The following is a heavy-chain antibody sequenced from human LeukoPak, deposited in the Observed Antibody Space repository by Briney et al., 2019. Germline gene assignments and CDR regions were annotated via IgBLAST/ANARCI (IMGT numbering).Heavy chain of an antibody. D-gene: IGHD3-16*01. Sequence: GGSLRLSCAASEFAFSIYAMTWVRQAPGEGLEWVSSITGNGGVTSYADSVKGRFTVTRDNAKNSVYLQMNSLRAEDTAVYYCARDESLWEIPHWGQGTLVTVSS. CDR1: EFAFSIYA. CDR2: ITGNGGVT. CDR3: ARDESLWEIPH. V-gene: IGHV3-23*01. J-gene: IGHJ4*02.